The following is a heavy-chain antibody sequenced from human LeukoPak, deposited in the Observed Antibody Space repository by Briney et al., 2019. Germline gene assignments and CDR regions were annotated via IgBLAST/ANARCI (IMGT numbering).Heavy chain of an antibody. CDR2: IYSGGST. CDR3: ARGHSNYVWYYYMDV. CDR1: GFTFSSYG. Sequence: PGRSLRLSCAASGFTFSSYGMHWVRQAPGKGLEWVSVIYSGGSTYYADSVKGRFTISRDNSKNTLYLQMNSLRAEDTAVYYCARGHSNYVWYYYMDVWGKGTTVTISS. V-gene: IGHV3-66*01. J-gene: IGHJ6*03. D-gene: IGHD4-11*01.